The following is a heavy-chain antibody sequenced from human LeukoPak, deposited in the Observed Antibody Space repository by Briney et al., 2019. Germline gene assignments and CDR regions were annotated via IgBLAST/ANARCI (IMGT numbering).Heavy chain of an antibody. CDR1: RFTFSNYW. Sequence: PGGSLRLSCAASRFTFSNYWMSWVRQAPGKGLEWVANIKQDGSDKYYVDSVRGRFAISRDNAKNSLYLQMNSLRAEDTAVYYCARSARLFTPGRYYGWDVWGQGTTVTVSS. CDR2: IKQDGSDK. J-gene: IGHJ6*02. CDR3: ARSARLFTPGRYYGWDV. V-gene: IGHV3-7*01. D-gene: IGHD3-22*01.